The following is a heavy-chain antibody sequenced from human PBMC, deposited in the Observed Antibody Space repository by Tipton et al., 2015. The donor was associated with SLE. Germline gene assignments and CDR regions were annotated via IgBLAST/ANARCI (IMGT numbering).Heavy chain of an antibody. Sequence: TLSLTCAVYGGSFSGYYWSWIRQPPGKGLEWIGEINHSGNTNYNPSLKSRVTISVDTSKNQLSLKLSSVTAADTAVYYCASRYRSIEGYFQHWGQGTLVTVSS. D-gene: IGHD3-16*02. CDR2: INHSGNT. CDR3: ASRYRSIEGYFQH. CDR1: GGSFSGYY. J-gene: IGHJ1*01. V-gene: IGHV4-34*01.